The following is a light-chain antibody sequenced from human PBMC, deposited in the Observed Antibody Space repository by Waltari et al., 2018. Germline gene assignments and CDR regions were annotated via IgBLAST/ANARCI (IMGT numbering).Light chain of an antibody. CDR1: QPISIY. Sequence: DIQMTQSPSSLSASVGDSITITCRASQPISIYLNWYQQKPGKAPKLLIYNVSTLQSGVPSRFSGSGSGTEFTLTISSLQPEDFATYYCQEIYSTSRTVTFGGGTKVEI. J-gene: IGKJ4*01. V-gene: IGKV1-39*01. CDR3: QEIYSTSRTVT. CDR2: NVS.